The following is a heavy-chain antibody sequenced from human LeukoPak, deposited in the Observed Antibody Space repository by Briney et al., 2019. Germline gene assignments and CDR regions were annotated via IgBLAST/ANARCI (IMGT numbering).Heavy chain of an antibody. CDR3: AKEGSGPTRRGIIDY. CDR2: ISWDGDNT. Sequence: GGSLRLSCAASGFTFDDYTMYWVRQGPGKGLEWVSLISWDGDNTYYADSVKGRFTVSRDNSKNSLYLQMNSLRTEDTALYYCAKEGSGPTRRGIIDYWGQGTLVTVSS. D-gene: IGHD1-7*01. J-gene: IGHJ4*02. V-gene: IGHV3-43*01. CDR1: GFTFDDYT.